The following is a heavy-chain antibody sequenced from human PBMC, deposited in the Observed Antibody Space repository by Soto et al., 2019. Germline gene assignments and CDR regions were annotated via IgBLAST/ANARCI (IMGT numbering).Heavy chain of an antibody. Sequence: EEQLVESGGGLVQPGGSLRLSCAASGFRFSGYSMNWVRQAPGKGLEWLSYIISSSTNIYYADSVKGRFTISRDDAKNSLYRQMNSLRAEDTAIYYCARDPRYCSGGNCYSLFFYYYMDVLGKGTTVTVSS. CDR2: IISSSTNI. CDR1: GFRFSGYS. V-gene: IGHV3-48*01. CDR3: ARDPRYCSGGNCYSLFFYYYMDV. D-gene: IGHD2-15*01. J-gene: IGHJ6*03.